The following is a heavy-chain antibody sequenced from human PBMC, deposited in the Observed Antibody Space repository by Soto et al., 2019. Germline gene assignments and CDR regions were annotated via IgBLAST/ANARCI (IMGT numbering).Heavy chain of an antibody. CDR2: IIPIFGTA. Sequence: SVKVSCKASGGTFSSYAISWVRQAPGQGLEWMGGIIPIFGTANYAQKFQGRVTITADESTSTAYMELSSLRSEDTAVYYCAAGAGTTSLWAPFDYWGQGTLVTVSS. J-gene: IGHJ4*02. CDR1: GGTFSSYA. V-gene: IGHV1-69*13. D-gene: IGHD1-7*01. CDR3: AAGAGTTSLWAPFDY.